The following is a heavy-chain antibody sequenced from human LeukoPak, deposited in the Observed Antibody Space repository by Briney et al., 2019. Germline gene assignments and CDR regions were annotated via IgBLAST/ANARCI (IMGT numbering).Heavy chain of an antibody. Sequence: GGSLRLSCAASGFTFSSYAMSWVRQAPGKGLEWVSAISGSGGSTYYADSVKGRFTISRDNSKNTLYLQMNSLRAEDTAVYYCARAILYSSSWYRKDCDYWGQGTLVTVSS. J-gene: IGHJ4*02. CDR2: ISGSGGST. CDR3: ARAILYSSSWYRKDCDY. CDR1: GFTFSSYA. V-gene: IGHV3-23*01. D-gene: IGHD6-13*01.